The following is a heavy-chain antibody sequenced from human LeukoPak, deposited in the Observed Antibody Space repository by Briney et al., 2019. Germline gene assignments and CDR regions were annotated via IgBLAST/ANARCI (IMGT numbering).Heavy chain of an antibody. J-gene: IGHJ5*02. V-gene: IGHV3-43*02. CDR3: AKDMGGSGRNWASNWFDP. Sequence: GGSLRLSCAASGFTFGDYPMHWVRQAPGKGLEWVSLISGDGGSSFQADSVRGRFTISRDNSENSLYLQMNSLRSEDTALYYCAKDMGGSGRNWASNWFDPWGQGTLVTVSS. CDR1: GFTFGDYP. CDR2: ISGDGGSS. D-gene: IGHD1-26*01.